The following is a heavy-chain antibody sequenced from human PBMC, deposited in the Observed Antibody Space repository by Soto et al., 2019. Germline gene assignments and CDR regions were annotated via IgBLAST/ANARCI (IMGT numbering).Heavy chain of an antibody. Sequence: GGSLRLSCAASGFTFSSYSMNWVRQAPGKGLEWVSSISSSSSYIYYADSVKGRFTISRDNAKNSLYLQMNSLRAEDTAVYYCARDGTEDDTLTGYSFFPADYWGQGTLVTVSS. CDR1: GFTFSSYS. D-gene: IGHD3-9*01. CDR3: ARDGTEDDTLTGYSFFPADY. V-gene: IGHV3-21*01. J-gene: IGHJ4*02. CDR2: ISSSSSYI.